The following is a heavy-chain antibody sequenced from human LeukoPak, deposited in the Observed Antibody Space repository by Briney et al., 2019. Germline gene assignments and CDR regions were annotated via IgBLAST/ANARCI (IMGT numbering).Heavy chain of an antibody. D-gene: IGHD3-10*01. CDR3: ARAVRGQLLWPDPDAFDI. J-gene: IGHJ3*02. V-gene: IGHV4-39*07. CDR1: GGSISSSSYY. CDR2: IYYSGST. Sequence: SETLSLTCTVSGGSISSSSYYWGWIRQPPGKGLEWIGSIYYSGSTYYNPSLKSRVTISVDTSKNQFSLKLSSVTAADTAVYYCARAVRGQLLWPDPDAFDIWGQGTMVTVSS.